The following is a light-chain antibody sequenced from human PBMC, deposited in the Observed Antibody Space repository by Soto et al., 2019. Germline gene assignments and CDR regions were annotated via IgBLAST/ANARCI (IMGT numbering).Light chain of an antibody. CDR2: EVS. CDR3: SSYTSGRDVYV. V-gene: IGLV2-14*01. CDR1: SSDVGSYHY. Sequence: QSVLTQPASVSGSPGQSITISCTGTSSDVGSYHYVSWFQQHPGKAPKLIIFEVSDRPSGVSTRFSGSKSGDTASLTISGLQADDEADYYCSSYTSGRDVYVFXGGTKVTVL. J-gene: IGLJ1*01.